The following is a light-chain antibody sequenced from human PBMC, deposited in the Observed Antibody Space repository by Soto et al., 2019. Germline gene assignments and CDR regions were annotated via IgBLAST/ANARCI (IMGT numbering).Light chain of an antibody. Sequence: QSVLTQSPSASASLGASVKLTCTLSSGQSSYSIAWHQQQSEKGPRYLMKLNSDGSHTKGDGIPDRFSGSSSGPERYLTISSLQSEDEADYYCQTWGADIVAFGGGTKVTVL. J-gene: IGLJ3*02. V-gene: IGLV4-69*01. CDR1: SGQSSYS. CDR2: LNSDGSH. CDR3: QTWGADIVA.